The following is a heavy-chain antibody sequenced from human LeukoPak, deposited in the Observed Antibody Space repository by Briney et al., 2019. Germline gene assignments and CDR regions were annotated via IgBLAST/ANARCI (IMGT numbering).Heavy chain of an antibody. J-gene: IGHJ4*02. CDR1: GFTFSSSG. Sequence: QAGGSLRLSCAASGFTFSSSGMIWVRQAPGKGLEWVSAISGSGDRTYHADSVKGRFTIPRDNSKNTLYLQMNSLRAEDTALYFCAQWSRYFDYWGQGTLVTVSS. D-gene: IGHD1-26*01. CDR2: ISGSGDRT. CDR3: AQWSRYFDY. V-gene: IGHV3-23*01.